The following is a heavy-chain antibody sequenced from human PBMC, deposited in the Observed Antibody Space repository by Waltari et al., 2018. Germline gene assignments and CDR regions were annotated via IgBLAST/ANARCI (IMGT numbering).Heavy chain of an antibody. J-gene: IGHJ2*01. CDR3: AVLGYCSSTSCYKDWYFDL. V-gene: IGHV1-8*03. Sequence: QVQLVQSGAEVKKPGASVKVSCKASGYTFTSYDINWVRQATGQGLEWMGWMKPNSGNTGYAQKFQGRVTITRNTSISTAYMELSSLRSEDTAVYYCAVLGYCSSTSCYKDWYFDLWGRGTLVTVSS. CDR2: MKPNSGNT. D-gene: IGHD2-2*02. CDR1: GYTFTSYD.